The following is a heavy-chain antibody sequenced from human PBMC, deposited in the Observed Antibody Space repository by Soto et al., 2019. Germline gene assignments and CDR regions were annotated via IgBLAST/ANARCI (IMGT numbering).Heavy chain of an antibody. Sequence: PGGSLRLSCAASGFIFSSHNMNWVRQAPGKGLEWVSSITGSSSYIFYAGSVKGRFTISRDNAKNTVYLQVNSLRAEDTGVYYCARLVASETGYGMDVWGQGTTVTVSS. D-gene: IGHD3-9*01. CDR1: GFIFSSHN. CDR2: ITGSSSYI. V-gene: IGHV3-21*06. CDR3: ARLVASETGYGMDV. J-gene: IGHJ6*02.